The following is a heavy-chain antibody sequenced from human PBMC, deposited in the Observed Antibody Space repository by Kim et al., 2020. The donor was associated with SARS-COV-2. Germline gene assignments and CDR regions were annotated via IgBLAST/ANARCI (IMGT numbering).Heavy chain of an antibody. V-gene: IGHV3-30*18. CDR2: ISYDGSNK. CDR1: GFTFSSYG. D-gene: IGHD5-18*01. Sequence: GGSLRLSCAASGFTFSSYGMHWVRQAPGKGLEWVAVISYDGSNKYYADSVKGRFTISRDNSKNTLYLQMNSLRAEDTAVYYCAKEASDTAIIDYWGQGT. J-gene: IGHJ4*02. CDR3: AKEASDTAIIDY.